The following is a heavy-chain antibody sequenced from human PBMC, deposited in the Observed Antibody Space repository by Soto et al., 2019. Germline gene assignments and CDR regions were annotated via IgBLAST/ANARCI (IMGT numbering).Heavy chain of an antibody. V-gene: IGHV1-46*03. CDR2: MNPSGGVT. J-gene: IGHJ6*03. CDR1: GYTFTDYY. D-gene: IGHD2-15*01. Sequence: QVQLVQSGAEVKKPGASVRISCKASGYTFTDYYLHWVRQAPGQGLEWMGIMNPSGGVTSYAQKFHGGVAVTRDRSTSAVYWQLTSLRSEAPALYFCPSSDAVPITAAGCWDMDVWGKGT. CDR3: PSSDAVPITAAGCWDMDV.